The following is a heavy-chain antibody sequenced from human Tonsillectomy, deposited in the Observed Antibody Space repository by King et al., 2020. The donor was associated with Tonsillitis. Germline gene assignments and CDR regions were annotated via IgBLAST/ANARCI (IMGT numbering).Heavy chain of an antibody. J-gene: IGHJ1*01. CDR2: VSSNGGNT. V-gene: IGHV3-64D*06. Sequence: VQLVESGGGLVQPGGSLRLSCSASGFTFSNYTMHWVRQAPGKGLEYVSAVSSNGGNTYYADSVKGRFTISRDNSKNTLYLQMSSLRAEDTALYYCVKLRGYVEGILPFPHWGQGTLVTVSS. CDR1: GFTFSNYT. D-gene: IGHD2/OR15-2a*01. CDR3: VKLRGYVEGILPFPH.